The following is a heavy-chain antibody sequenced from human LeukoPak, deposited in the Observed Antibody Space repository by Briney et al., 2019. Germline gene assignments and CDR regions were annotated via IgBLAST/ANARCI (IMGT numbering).Heavy chain of an antibody. CDR2: INHNGNVN. CDR3: ARGGGLDV. CDR1: GFTVSSSY. D-gene: IGHD3-16*01. V-gene: IGHV3-7*03. Sequence: PGGSLRLSCAASGFTVSSSYMSWVRQAPGKGLEWVASINHNGNVNYYVDSAKGRFTISRDNAKNSLYLQMSNLRAEDTAVYFCARGGGLDVWGQGATVTVSS. J-gene: IGHJ6*02.